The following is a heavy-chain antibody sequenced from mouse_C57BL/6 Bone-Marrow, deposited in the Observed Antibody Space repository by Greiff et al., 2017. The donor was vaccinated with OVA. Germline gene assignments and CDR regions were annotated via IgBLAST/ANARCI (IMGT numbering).Heavy chain of an antibody. Sequence: QVQLQQSGAELARPGASVKLSCKASGYTFTSYTMHWVKQRPGQGLEWIGYINPSSGSTKYNQKFKDKATLTADKSSSTAYMQLSSLTSEDSAVYYCAAIWSKGYWGKGTTLTVSS. CDR2: INPSSGST. CDR1: GYTFTSYT. D-gene: IGHD1-1*02. CDR3: AAIWSKGY. V-gene: IGHV1-4*01. J-gene: IGHJ2*01.